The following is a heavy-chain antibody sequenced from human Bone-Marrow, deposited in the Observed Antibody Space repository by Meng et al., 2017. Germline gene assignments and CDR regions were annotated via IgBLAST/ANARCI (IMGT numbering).Heavy chain of an antibody. D-gene: IGHD6-19*01. Sequence: QLLGSGGGVVQPGRSLRLSCAASGFTFSSYGMHWVRQAPGKGLGWVAVIWYDGSNKYYADSVKGRFTISRDNSKNTLYLQMNSLRAEDTAVYYCARDLGQQWLILDYWGQGTLVTVSS. J-gene: IGHJ4*02. V-gene: IGHV3-33*08. CDR1: GFTFSSYG. CDR2: IWYDGSNK. CDR3: ARDLGQQWLILDY.